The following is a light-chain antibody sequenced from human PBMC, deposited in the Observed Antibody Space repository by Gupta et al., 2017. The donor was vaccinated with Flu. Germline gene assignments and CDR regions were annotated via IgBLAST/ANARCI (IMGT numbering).Light chain of an antibody. CDR1: QSVSSN. Sequence: DIVMTQSPATLSVSPGDRATLSCRASQSVSSNLAWYQQKPGQAPRLLIYGASTRATGIPARFSGSGSGTEFTLTISSLQSEDFAVYYCQQDNNCPWTFGQGTKVEIK. CDR3: QQDNNCPWT. J-gene: IGKJ1*01. CDR2: GAS. V-gene: IGKV3-15*01.